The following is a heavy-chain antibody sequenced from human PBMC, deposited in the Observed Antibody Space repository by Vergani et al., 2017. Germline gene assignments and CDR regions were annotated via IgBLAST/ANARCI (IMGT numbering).Heavy chain of an antibody. CDR2: INHSGST. V-gene: IGHV4-34*01. CDR1: GGSFSGYY. D-gene: IGHD3-10*01. J-gene: IGHJ4*02. CDR3: ARGRSSLWFGELPFDLFDY. Sequence: QVQLQESGAGLLKPSETLSLTCAVYGGSFSGYYWSWIRQPPGKGLEWIGEINHSGSTNYNPSLKSRVTISVDTSKNQFSLKLSSVTAADTAVYYCARGRSSLWFGELPFDLFDYWGQGTLVTVSS.